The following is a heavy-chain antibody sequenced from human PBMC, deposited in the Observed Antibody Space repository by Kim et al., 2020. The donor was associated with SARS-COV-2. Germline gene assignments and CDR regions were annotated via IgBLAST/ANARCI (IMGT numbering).Heavy chain of an antibody. CDR1: GGSFSGYY. CDR3: ARGTRQWLVRGPYYYYMDV. V-gene: IGHV4-34*01. J-gene: IGHJ6*03. Sequence: SETLSLTCAVYGGSFSGYYWSWIRQPPGKGLEWIGEINHSGSTNYNPSLKSRVTISVDTSKNQFSLKLSSVTAADTAVYYCARGTRQWLVRGPYYYYMDVWGSWTTVTVSS. CDR2: INHSGST. D-gene: IGHD6-19*01.